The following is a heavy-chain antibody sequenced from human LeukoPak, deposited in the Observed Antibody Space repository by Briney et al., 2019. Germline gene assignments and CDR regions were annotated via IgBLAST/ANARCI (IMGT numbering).Heavy chain of an antibody. CDR3: ARGYYDYVWGSYRYTSYFDY. J-gene: IGHJ4*02. Sequence: GASVKVSCKASGYTFTSYYMHWVRQAPGQGLEWMGIINPSRGSTSYAQKFQGRVTMTRDTSTSTVYMELSSLRSEDTAVYYCARGYYDYVWGSYRYTSYFDYWGQGTLVTVSS. V-gene: IGHV1-46*01. CDR2: INPSRGST. D-gene: IGHD3-16*02. CDR1: GYTFTSYY.